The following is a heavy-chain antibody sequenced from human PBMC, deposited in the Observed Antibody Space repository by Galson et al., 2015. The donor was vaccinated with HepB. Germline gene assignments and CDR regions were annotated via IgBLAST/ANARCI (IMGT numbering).Heavy chain of an antibody. CDR3: ARKNFLQEVMWFDP. D-gene: IGHD3-3*01. Sequence: CAISGDSVSSKSAAWNWIRQSPSRGLEWLGRTYYRSKWYNDYAVSVRSRITINPDTSKNQFSLQLNSVTPEDTAIYYCARKNFLQEVMWFDPWGQGTLVTVSS. J-gene: IGHJ5*02. V-gene: IGHV6-1*01. CDR1: GDSVSSKSAA. CDR2: TYYRSKWYN.